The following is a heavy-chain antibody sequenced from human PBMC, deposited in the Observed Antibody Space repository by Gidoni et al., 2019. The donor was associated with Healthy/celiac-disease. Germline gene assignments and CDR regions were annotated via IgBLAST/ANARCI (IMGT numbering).Heavy chain of an antibody. J-gene: IGHJ4*02. CDR1: CVSISSGGYY. CDR2: IYYSGST. V-gene: IGHV4-31*03. D-gene: IGHD6-13*01. Sequence: QVQLQESGPGLVKPSQTLSLTSTVSCVSISSGGYYWSWIRQHPGKGLEWIGYIYYSGSTYYNPSLKSRVTISVDTSKNQFSLKLSSVTAADTAVYYCASDSIAAADNPPGWGQGTLVTVSS. CDR3: ASDSIAAADNPPG.